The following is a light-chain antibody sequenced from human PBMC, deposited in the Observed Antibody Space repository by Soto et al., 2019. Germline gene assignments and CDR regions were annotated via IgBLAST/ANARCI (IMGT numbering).Light chain of an antibody. CDR2: EVN. CDR3: SSYAGIDKVV. CDR1: SSDVGGYNY. J-gene: IGLJ2*01. V-gene: IGLV2-8*01. Sequence: QSALTQPPSASGSPGQSVAISCTGTSSDVGGYNYVSWYQQYPGKAPKLIIYEVNKRPSGVPDRFSGSKSGNTASLTVSGLQGEDEAEYYCSSYAGIDKVVFGGGTKLTVL.